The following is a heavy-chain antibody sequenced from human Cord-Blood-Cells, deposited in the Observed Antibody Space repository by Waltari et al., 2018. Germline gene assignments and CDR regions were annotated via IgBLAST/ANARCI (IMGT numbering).Heavy chain of an antibody. CDR2: FDPEDGET. CDR3: ATNTPPYDSSGYYFDY. CDR1: GYTLTAFS. J-gene: IGHJ4*02. Sequence: QVQLVQSGAEVKKPGASVKVSCKVSGYTLTAFSMNWVRQAPAKGLEWMGGFDPEDGETIYAQKFQGRVTMTEDTSTDTAYMELSSLRSEDTAVYYCATNTPPYDSSGYYFDYWGQGTLVTVSS. D-gene: IGHD3-22*01. V-gene: IGHV1-24*01.